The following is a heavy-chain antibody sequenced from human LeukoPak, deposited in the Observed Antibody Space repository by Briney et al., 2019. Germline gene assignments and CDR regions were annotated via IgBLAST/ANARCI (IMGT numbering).Heavy chain of an antibody. CDR2: IYTSGST. D-gene: IGHD3-10*01. J-gene: IGHJ3*02. CDR1: GGSISSYY. Sequence: SETLSLTCTVSGGSISSYYWSWIRQPAGKGLEWIGRIYTSGSTNYNPSLKSRVTMSVDTSKNQFSLKLSSVTAADTAVYYCARGPRPPYYYGSGSYPYDAFDIWGQGTMVTVSS. CDR3: ARGPRPPYYYGSGSYPYDAFDI. V-gene: IGHV4-4*07.